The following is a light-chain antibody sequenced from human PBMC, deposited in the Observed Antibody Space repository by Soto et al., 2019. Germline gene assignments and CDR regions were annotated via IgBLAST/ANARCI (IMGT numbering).Light chain of an antibody. CDR1: SSDVGAYNY. V-gene: IGLV2-14*01. CDR2: EVS. Sequence: QSALTQPASVSGSPGQSITISCTGTSSDVGAYNYVSWYQQHPGKAPKLTIYEVSNRPSGVSNRFSGSKSGNTASLTISGLQAEDEADYYCNSYTRSSTLVFGGGTKLTVL. CDR3: NSYTRSSTLV. J-gene: IGLJ3*02.